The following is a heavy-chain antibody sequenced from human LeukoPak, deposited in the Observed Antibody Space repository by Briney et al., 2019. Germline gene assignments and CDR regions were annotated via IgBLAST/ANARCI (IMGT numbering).Heavy chain of an antibody. V-gene: IGHV4-34*01. Sequence: SETLSLTCGVSGGSFDGFYWSWVRQPPGKGLVWIGEINHIGNTNYNPSLKSRVTMSVDTSKNHFSLKLTSVTAADTAVYFCARGPRSTISSLNSWGPGVLVTVSS. D-gene: IGHD5/OR15-5a*01. CDR1: GGSFDGFY. CDR3: ARGPRSTISSLNS. J-gene: IGHJ4*02. CDR2: INHIGNT.